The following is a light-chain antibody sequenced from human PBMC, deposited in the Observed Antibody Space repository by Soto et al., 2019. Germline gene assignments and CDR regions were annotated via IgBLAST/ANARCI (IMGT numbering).Light chain of an antibody. CDR2: DVS. CDR1: SSDVGGYNY. V-gene: IGLV2-14*01. J-gene: IGLJ2*01. Sequence: QSALTQPASVSGSPGQSITNSCTGTSSDVGGYNYVSWYQQHPGKAPKLMIYDVSNRPSGVSNRFSGSKSGNTASLTISGLQAEDEADYYCSSYTSSSPVVFGGVTKLTVL. CDR3: SSYTSSSPVV.